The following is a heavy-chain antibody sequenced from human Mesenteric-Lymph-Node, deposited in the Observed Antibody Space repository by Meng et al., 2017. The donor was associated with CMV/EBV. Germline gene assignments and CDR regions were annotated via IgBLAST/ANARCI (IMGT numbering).Heavy chain of an antibody. J-gene: IGHJ6*02. V-gene: IGHV6-1*01. D-gene: IGHD6-19*01. CDR2: TYYRSKWYN. CDR3: ARDHTSLMGSGWYGFDYYYYGMDV. CDR1: GDSVSSNSAA. Sequence: SQTPSLTCAISGDSVSSNSAAWNWIRQSPSRGLEWLGRTYYRSKWYNDYAVSVKSRITINPDTSKNQFSLQLNSVTPEDTAVYYCARDHTSLMGSGWYGFDYYYYGMDVWGQGTTVTVSS.